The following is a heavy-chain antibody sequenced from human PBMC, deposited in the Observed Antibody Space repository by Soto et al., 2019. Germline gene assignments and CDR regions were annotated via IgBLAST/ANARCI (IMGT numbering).Heavy chain of an antibody. CDR1: GFTFSSYA. D-gene: IGHD3-22*01. Sequence: GGSLRLSCAASGFTFSSYAMHWVRQPPGKGLEWVAVISYDGSNKYYADSVKGRFTISRDNSKNTLYLQMNSLRAEDTAVYYCARDRMRYYDSSGYSDAFDIWGQGTMVTVSS. CDR3: ARDRMRYYDSSGYSDAFDI. J-gene: IGHJ3*02. V-gene: IGHV3-30-3*01. CDR2: ISYDGSNK.